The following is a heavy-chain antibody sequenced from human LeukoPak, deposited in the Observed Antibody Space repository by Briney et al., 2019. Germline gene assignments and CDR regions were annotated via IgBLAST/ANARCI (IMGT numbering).Heavy chain of an antibody. V-gene: IGHV4-39*01. Sequence: SETLSLTCTVSGGSIGSSNYYWGWIRQPPGKGLEWIASIYYSGSTHYNPPLKSRVIISVDTSKNQFSLKLSSVTAGDTAVYYCARNRSSDYGHGAFGIWGQGTLVTVSS. CDR1: GGSIGSSNYY. CDR2: IYYSGST. D-gene: IGHD4-17*01. CDR3: ARNRSSDYGHGAFGI. J-gene: IGHJ3*02.